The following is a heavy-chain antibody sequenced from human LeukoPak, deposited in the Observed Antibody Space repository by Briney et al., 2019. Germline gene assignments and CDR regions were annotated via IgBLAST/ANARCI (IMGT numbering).Heavy chain of an antibody. CDR1: GYTFTSYD. J-gene: IGHJ4*02. V-gene: IGHV1-8*01. D-gene: IGHD1/OR15-1a*01. CDR2: MNPNSGNT. CDR3: ARDLGTYGTGSFDY. Sequence: ASVKVSCKASGYTFTSYDINWVRQATGQGLEWMGWMNPNSGNTGYAQKFQGRVTMTRNTSISTAYMELSSLRSEDTAVYYCARDLGTYGTGSFDYWGQGTLVTVSS.